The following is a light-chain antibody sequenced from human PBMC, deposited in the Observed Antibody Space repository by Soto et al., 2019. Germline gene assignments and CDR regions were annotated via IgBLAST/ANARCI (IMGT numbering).Light chain of an antibody. Sequence: DIQMTESLSTLSASLGYRVSINARASQTISSWVAWYQQTPGTAPKILIYKASSLESGVPSRFSGSGSGTDCTLTISRLEPEDFEVYSCQQRSSWPRTFGQGTKV. V-gene: IGKV1-5*03. CDR2: KAS. CDR3: QQRSSWPRT. CDR1: QTISSW. J-gene: IGKJ1*01.